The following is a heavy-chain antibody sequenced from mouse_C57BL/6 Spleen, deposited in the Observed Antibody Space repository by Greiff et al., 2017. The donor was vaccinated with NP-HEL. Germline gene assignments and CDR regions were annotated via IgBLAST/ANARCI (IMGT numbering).Heavy chain of an antibody. CDR2: ISSGGDYI. Sequence: EVQRVESGEGLVKPGGSLKLSCAASGFTFSSYAMSWVRQTPEKRLEWVAYISSGGDYIYYADTVKGRFTISRDNARNTLYLQMSSLKTEDTAMYYCTRENYGSSRGSFDYWGQGTTLTVSS. V-gene: IGHV5-9-1*02. D-gene: IGHD1-1*01. CDR3: TRENYGSSRGSFDY. CDR1: GFTFSSYA. J-gene: IGHJ2*01.